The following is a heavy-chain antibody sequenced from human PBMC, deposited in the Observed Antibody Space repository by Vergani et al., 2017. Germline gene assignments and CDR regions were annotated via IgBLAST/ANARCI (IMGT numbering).Heavy chain of an antibody. CDR1: GGSISSYY. D-gene: IGHD2-2*01. CDR3: AREGVVVPADSDYYYYYMDV. J-gene: IGHJ6*03. Sequence: QVQLQESGPGLVKPSETLSLTCTVSGGSISSYYWSWIRQPPGKGLEWIGYIYYSGSTNYNPSLKSQVTISVDTSKNQFSLKLSSVTAADTAVYYCAREGVVVPADSDYYYYYMDVWGKGTTVTVSS. V-gene: IGHV4-59*01. CDR2: IYYSGST.